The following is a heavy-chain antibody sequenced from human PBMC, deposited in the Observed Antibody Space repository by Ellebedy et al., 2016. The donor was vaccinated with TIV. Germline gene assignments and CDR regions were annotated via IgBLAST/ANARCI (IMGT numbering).Heavy chain of an antibody. V-gene: IGHV3-23*01. CDR1: GFTFSTYA. CDR2: FSATDGST. CDR3: AKFRKAAAGTGAFDI. J-gene: IGHJ3*02. Sequence: GESLKISCAASGFTFSTYAMSWVRRAPGKGLDWVSGFSATDGSTQYADSVKGRFTISRDNSKSMLYLQMDSLIAEDTAIYYCAKFRKAAAGTGAFDIWGQGTMVTVSS. D-gene: IGHD6-13*01.